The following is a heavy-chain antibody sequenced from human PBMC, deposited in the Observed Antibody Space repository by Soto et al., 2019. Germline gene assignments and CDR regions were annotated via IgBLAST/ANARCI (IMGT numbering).Heavy chain of an antibody. CDR1: GGTFSSYA. Sequence: SVKASCKASGGTFSSYAISWVRQAPGQGLEWMGGIIPIFGTANYAQKFQGRVTITADESTSTAYMELSSLRSEDTAVYYCASGITIFGVVIIQSYYYYGMDVWGQGTTVTVSS. CDR3: ASGITIFGVVIIQSYYYYGMDV. V-gene: IGHV1-69*13. D-gene: IGHD3-3*01. J-gene: IGHJ6*02. CDR2: IIPIFGTA.